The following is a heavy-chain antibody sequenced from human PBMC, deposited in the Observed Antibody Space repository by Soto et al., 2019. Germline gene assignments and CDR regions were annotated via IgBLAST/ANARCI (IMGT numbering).Heavy chain of an antibody. Sequence: GGSLRLSCAASGFTFSSYWMHWVRQAPGKGLVWVSRINSDGSSTSCADSVKGRFTISRDNAKNTLYLQMNSLRAEDTAVYYCARGGALASGMDVWGQGTTVTVSS. CDR3: ARGGALASGMDV. J-gene: IGHJ6*02. V-gene: IGHV3-74*01. CDR1: GFTFSSYW. CDR2: INSDGSST.